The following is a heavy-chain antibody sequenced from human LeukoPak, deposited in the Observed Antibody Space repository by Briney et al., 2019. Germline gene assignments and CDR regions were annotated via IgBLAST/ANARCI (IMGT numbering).Heavy chain of an antibody. Sequence: SLRLSCAASGFTFDDYPMHWVRQAPGKGLEWVSGISWNSGSIGYADSVRGRFTISRDNAKNSLYLQMNSLRAEDTALYYCAKEKDSSSNAFDIWGQGTMVTVSS. CDR1: GFTFDDYP. D-gene: IGHD6-13*01. CDR2: ISWNSGSI. V-gene: IGHV3-9*01. J-gene: IGHJ3*02. CDR3: AKEKDSSSNAFDI.